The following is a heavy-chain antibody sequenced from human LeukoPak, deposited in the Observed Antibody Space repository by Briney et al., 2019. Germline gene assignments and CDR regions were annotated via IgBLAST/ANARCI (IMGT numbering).Heavy chain of an antibody. J-gene: IGHJ4*02. CDR1: GFTFSSYE. CDR2: ISSSGSTI. CDR3: ARGSPVAGNDY. D-gene: IGHD6-19*01. V-gene: IGHV3-48*03. Sequence: GGSLILSCAASGFTFSSYEVNWVRQAPGKGLEWVSYISSSGSTIYYADSVKGRFTISRDNAKNSLYLQMNSLRAEDTAVYYCARGSPVAGNDYWGQGTLVTVSS.